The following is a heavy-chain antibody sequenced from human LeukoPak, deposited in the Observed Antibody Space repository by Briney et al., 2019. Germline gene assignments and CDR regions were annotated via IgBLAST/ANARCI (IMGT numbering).Heavy chain of an antibody. CDR3: ARGHPGYYYMDV. Sequence: GASVKVSCKVSGYTLTELSMHWVRQAPGKGLEWMGGFDPEHGETVYAQKFQGRLTMTEDTSTHTAYMELSRLRSDDTAVYYCARGHPGYYYMDVWGKGTTVTVSS. CDR2: FDPEHGET. V-gene: IGHV1-24*01. J-gene: IGHJ6*03. CDR1: GYTLTELS.